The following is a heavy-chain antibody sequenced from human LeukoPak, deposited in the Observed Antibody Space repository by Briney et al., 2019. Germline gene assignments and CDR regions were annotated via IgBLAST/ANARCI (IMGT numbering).Heavy chain of an antibody. CDR1: GDSISSSHYY. CDR2: IYSGGET. D-gene: IGHD4-11*01. J-gene: IGHJ4*02. CDR3: VRDYSNFVQGD. V-gene: IGHV4-39*02. Sequence: SETLSLTCTISGDSISSSHYYWGWIRQSPGKGLEWIGSIYSGGETHYNPSLNSRVTIFLDTSKNRFSLNLISVTATDTAVYYCVRDYSNFVQGDWGQGTLVTVSS.